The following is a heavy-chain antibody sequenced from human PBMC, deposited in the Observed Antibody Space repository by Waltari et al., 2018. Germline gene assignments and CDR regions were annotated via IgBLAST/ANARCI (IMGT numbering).Heavy chain of an antibody. CDR3: ARDPFAPFY. J-gene: IGHJ4*02. D-gene: IGHD3-10*01. CDR2: FFPSGSS. Sequence: QVQLQESGPGLVKPSETLSLTCTVSGGSISSGSYSWNWIRQPAGRGLEWIGRFFPSGSSNYNPSLKTRVTISLDTSTNTAYMELRSLRSDDTAMYYCARDPFAPFYWGQGTLVTVSS. CDR1: GGSISSGSYS. V-gene: IGHV4-61*02.